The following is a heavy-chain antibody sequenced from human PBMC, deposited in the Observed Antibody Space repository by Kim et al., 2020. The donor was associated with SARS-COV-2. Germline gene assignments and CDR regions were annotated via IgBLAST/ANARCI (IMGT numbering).Heavy chain of an antibody. D-gene: IGHD3-22*01. CDR1: GFTFSSYG. J-gene: IGHJ2*01. Sequence: GGSLRLSCAASGFTFSSYGMHWVRQAPGKGLEWVAVIWYDGSNKYYADSVKGRFTISRDNSKNTLYLQMNSLRAEDTAVYYCARNGIYDSSGYYWLGDFDLWGRGTLVTVSS. CDR2: IWYDGSNK. CDR3: ARNGIYDSSGYYWLGDFDL. V-gene: IGHV3-33*08.